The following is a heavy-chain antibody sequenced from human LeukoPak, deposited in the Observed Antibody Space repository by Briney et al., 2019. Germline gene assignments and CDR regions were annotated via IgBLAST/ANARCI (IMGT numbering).Heavy chain of an antibody. CDR1: GGSVSSGSYY. D-gene: IGHD3-10*01. CDR2: IYYSGST. J-gene: IGHJ4*02. CDR3: ARDPAVHYFDC. V-gene: IGHV4-61*01. Sequence: SETLSLTCTVSGGSVSSGSYYWSWIRQPPGKGLEWIGYIYYSGSTNYNPSLKSRVTISVDTSKNQFSLKLSSVTAADTAVYYCARDPAVHYFDCWGQGTLVTVSS.